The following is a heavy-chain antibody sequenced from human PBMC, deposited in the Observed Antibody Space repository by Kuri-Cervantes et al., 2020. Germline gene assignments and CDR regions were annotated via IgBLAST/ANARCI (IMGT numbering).Heavy chain of an antibody. CDR3: ARGVVTATTPSSYFDL. CDR1: GGTFSSYA. Sequence: SVKVSCKASGGTFSSYAISWVRQAPGQGLEWMGGIIPIFGTANYAQKFQGRVTITADESTSTACMELSSLRSEDTAVYYCARGVVTATTPSSYFDLWGRGTLVTVSS. CDR2: IIPIFGTA. D-gene: IGHD2-21*02. V-gene: IGHV1-69*13. J-gene: IGHJ2*01.